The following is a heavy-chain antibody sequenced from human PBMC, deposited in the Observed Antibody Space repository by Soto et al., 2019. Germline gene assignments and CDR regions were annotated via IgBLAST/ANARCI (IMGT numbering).Heavy chain of an antibody. CDR1: GFTVSSNY. D-gene: IGHD3-3*01. Sequence: QTGGSLRLSCAASGFTVSSNYLSWVRQAPGKGLEWVSVIFSADNTHYADSVKGRFTISRDNSKNTVFLQMNSLRAEDTAVYYCAITGAGYYIVWGQGTPVTVSS. CDR3: AITGAGYYIV. V-gene: IGHV3-53*01. CDR2: IFSADNT. J-gene: IGHJ4*02.